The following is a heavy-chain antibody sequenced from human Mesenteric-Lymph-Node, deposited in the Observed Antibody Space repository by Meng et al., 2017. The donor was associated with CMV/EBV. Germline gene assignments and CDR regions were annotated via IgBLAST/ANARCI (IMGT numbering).Heavy chain of an antibody. D-gene: IGHD3-10*01. Sequence: ASVNVSCKASGYTFTDYYLHWVRQAPGQGLEWMGWINPNSGDRKYAQKFQGRVAMTRDTSISTAYMELRRLTSDDTAVYYCARARRGYWGQGTLVTVSS. CDR1: GYTFTDYY. V-gene: IGHV1-2*02. J-gene: IGHJ4*02. CDR3: ARARRGY. CDR2: INPNSGDR.